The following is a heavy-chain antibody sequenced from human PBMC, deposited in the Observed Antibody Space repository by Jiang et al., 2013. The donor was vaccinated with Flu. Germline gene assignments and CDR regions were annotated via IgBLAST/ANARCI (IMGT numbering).Heavy chain of an antibody. CDR3: ALSPSDFWSGPGSFDY. CDR1: GGSISSSSYY. Sequence: LLKPSETLSLTCTVSGGSISSSSYYWGWIRQPPGKGLEWIGSIYYSGITFYNPSLKSRVTISVDTSKNQFSLKLSSVTAADTAVYYCALSPSDFWSGPGSFDYWGQGTLVTVSS. CDR2: IYYSGIT. D-gene: IGHD3-3*01. V-gene: IGHV4-39*07. J-gene: IGHJ4*02.